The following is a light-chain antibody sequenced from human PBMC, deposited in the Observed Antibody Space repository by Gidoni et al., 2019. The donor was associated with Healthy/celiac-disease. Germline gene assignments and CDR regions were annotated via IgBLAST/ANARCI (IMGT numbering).Light chain of an antibody. V-gene: IGLV3-1*01. Sequence: SYELTQPPSVSVSPGQTASITCSGDKLGDKYACWYQQKPGQSPVLVIYQDSKRPSGIPERFSGSNSGNTATLTNSGTQAMDEADYYCQAWDSRVVFGGGTKLTVL. CDR3: QAWDSRVV. CDR2: QDS. CDR1: KLGDKY. J-gene: IGLJ2*01.